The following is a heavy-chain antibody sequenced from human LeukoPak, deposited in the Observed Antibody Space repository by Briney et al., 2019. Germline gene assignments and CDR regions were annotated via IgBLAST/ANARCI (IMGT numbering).Heavy chain of an antibody. CDR3: AKDGSMIVVATYYY. CDR2: ISGSGGST. Sequence: GASLRLSCAASGFTFSSYAMSWVRQAPGKWLEWVSAISGSGGSTYYADSVKGRFTISRDNSKNTLYLQMNSLRAEDTAVYYCAKDGSMIVVATYYYWGQGTLVTVSS. CDR1: GFTFSSYA. J-gene: IGHJ4*02. V-gene: IGHV3-23*01. D-gene: IGHD3-22*01.